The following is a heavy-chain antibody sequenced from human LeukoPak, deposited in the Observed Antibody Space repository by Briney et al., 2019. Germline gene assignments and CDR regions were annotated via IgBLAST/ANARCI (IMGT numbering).Heavy chain of an antibody. J-gene: IGHJ4*02. D-gene: IGHD6-6*01. CDR1: GYTFTGYY. V-gene: IGHV1-2*02. Sequence: ASVKVSCKASGYTFTGYYMHWVRQAPGQGPERMGWINPKSGVTNYAQKFQGRVTMTSDTSISTAYMNFSRLRSDDTAMYYCARDLGVAVRPFSLFYWGQGTLVTVSS. CDR3: ARDLGVAVRPFSLFY. CDR2: INPKSGVT.